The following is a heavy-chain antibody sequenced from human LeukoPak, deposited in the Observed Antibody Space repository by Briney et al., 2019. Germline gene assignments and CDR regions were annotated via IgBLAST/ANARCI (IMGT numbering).Heavy chain of an antibody. J-gene: IGHJ4*02. CDR2: IYHSGST. D-gene: IGHD2-15*01. CDR1: GGSISSTNW. Sequence: SETLSLTCTVSGGSISSTNWWSWVRQPPGKGLEWIGEIYHSGSTNYNASLKSRVTISVDKSKNQFSLKLSSVTAADTAVYFCARNFPGVGCSGGSCYDYWGQGTLVTVSS. V-gene: IGHV4-4*02. CDR3: ARNFPGVGCSGGSCYDY.